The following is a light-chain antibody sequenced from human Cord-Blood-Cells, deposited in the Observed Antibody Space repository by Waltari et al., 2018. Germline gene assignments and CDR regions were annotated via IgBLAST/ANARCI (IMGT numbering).Light chain of an antibody. CDR2: EDN. J-gene: IGLJ3*02. Sequence: NFMLTQPHSVSESPGKTVTISCTGSSGRIASDHVPWYQQRPGSAPTTVIYEDNQRPSGVPDRFSGSIDSSSNSASLTISGLKTEDEADYYCQSYDSSNWVFGGGTKLTVL. V-gene: IGLV6-57*02. CDR3: QSYDSSNWV. CDR1: SGRIASDH.